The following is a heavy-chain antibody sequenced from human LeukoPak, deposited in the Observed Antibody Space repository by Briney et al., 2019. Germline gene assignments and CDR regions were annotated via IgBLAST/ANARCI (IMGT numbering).Heavy chain of an antibody. CDR1: GYSFSSYYY. Sequence: SETLSLTCTVSGYSFSSYYYCGWRQPPPERGQGWVGINYHSGSTYYTPSLKGRFTFSVDTSKNQSSLKLSSVTAADTAVYYCARDGGNKMAAIRDAFDIWGQGTMVTVSS. J-gene: IGHJ3*02. CDR3: ARDGGNKMAAIRDAFDI. D-gene: IGHD5-24*01. CDR2: NYHSGST. V-gene: IGHV4-38-2*02.